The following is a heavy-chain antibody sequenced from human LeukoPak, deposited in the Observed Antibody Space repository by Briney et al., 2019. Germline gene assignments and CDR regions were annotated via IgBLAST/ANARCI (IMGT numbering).Heavy chain of an antibody. Sequence: SETLSLTCAVSGGSISSSNWWSWVRQPPGKGLEWIGEIYHSGSTNYNPSLKSRVTISVDKSKNQFSLKLSSVTAADTAVYYCARSTFGSGSYYPGDAFDIWGRGTMVTVSS. D-gene: IGHD3-10*01. CDR2: IYHSGST. J-gene: IGHJ3*02. CDR1: GGSISSSNW. V-gene: IGHV4-4*02. CDR3: ARSTFGSGSYYPGDAFDI.